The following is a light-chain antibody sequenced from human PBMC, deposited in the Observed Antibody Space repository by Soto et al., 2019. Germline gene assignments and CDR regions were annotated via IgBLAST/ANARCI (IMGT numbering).Light chain of an antibody. CDR1: SGYSNYQ. CDR2: VGTGGIVG. CDR3: GADHGSGSNFVYV. J-gene: IGLJ1*01. V-gene: IGLV9-49*01. Sequence: QSVLTQPPSASASLGASVTLTCTLSSGYSNYQVDWHQQRPGKGPRFVMRVGTGGIVGSKGDGIPDRFSVLGSGLNRYLTIKNIQEEDESDYHCGADHGSGSNFVYVFGTGTQLTVL.